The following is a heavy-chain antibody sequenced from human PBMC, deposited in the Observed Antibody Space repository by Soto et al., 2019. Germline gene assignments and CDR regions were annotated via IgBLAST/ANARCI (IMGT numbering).Heavy chain of an antibody. D-gene: IGHD3-9*01. CDR1: GGSFSGYY. Sequence: PSETLSLTCAVYGGSFSGYYWGWIRQPPGKGLEWIGEINHSGSTNYNPSLKSRVTISVDTSKNQFSLKLSSVTAADTAVYYCARSPIVGYDIPASWFDPWGQGTLVTVSS. V-gene: IGHV4-34*01. J-gene: IGHJ5*02. CDR3: ARSPIVGYDIPASWFDP. CDR2: INHSGST.